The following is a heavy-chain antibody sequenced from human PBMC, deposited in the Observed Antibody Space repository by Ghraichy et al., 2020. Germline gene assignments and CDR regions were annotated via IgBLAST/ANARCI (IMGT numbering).Heavy chain of an antibody. Sequence: SCEGYGFSFSDYSMIWVRLTPRKALEWVSYITGSSITIFYTDSVKGRFTISRDNAKNSLYLQMNSLRAEDTAVYYCARLPLPRRAAVGDWYFDLWGRGTLVTVSS. CDR2: ITGSSITI. CDR1: GFSFSDYS. CDR3: ARLPLPRRAAVGDWYFDL. J-gene: IGHJ2*01. V-gene: IGHV3-48*01. D-gene: IGHD6-13*01.